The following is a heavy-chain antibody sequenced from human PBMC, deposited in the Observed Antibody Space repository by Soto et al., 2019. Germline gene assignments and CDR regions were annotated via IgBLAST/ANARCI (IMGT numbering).Heavy chain of an antibody. Sequence: ESLKISCKVSGDSFTGFWIGWVRQMPGKGLEWLGSIYPRDSDTRYSPSFQGQVTISADKSLSTAYLQWNSLQASDTAIYYCARQHPLDSRVWYTWGQGTLVTVSS. CDR2: IYPRDSDT. D-gene: IGHD6-19*01. CDR3: ARQHPLDSRVWYT. V-gene: IGHV5-51*01. CDR1: GDSFTGFW. J-gene: IGHJ4*02.